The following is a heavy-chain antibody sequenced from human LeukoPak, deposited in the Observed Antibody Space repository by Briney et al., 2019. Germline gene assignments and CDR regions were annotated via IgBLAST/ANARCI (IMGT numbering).Heavy chain of an antibody. CDR2: IIPIFGTA. CDR1: GGTFSSYA. Sequence: SVKVSCKASGGTFSSYAISWVRQAPGQGLEWMGGIIPIFGTANYAQKFQGRVTITADKSTSTAYMELSSLRSEDMAVYYCAREPEAGTVNYYGMDVWGKGTTVTVSS. D-gene: IGHD6-19*01. V-gene: IGHV1-69*06. CDR3: AREPEAGTVNYYGMDV. J-gene: IGHJ6*04.